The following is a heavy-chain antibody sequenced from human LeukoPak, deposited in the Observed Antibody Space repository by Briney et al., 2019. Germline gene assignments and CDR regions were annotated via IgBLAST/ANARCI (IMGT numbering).Heavy chain of an antibody. CDR2: IYYSGST. CDR3: AGGYSYGSSYYYMDV. CDR1: GGSISSYY. Sequence: PSETLSLTCTVSGGSISSYYWSWIRQPPGKGLEWIGYIYYSGSTNYNPSLKSRVTISVDTSKNQFSLKLSSVTAADTAVYYCAGGYSYGSSYYYMDVWGKGTTVTISS. D-gene: IGHD5-18*01. J-gene: IGHJ6*03. V-gene: IGHV4-59*01.